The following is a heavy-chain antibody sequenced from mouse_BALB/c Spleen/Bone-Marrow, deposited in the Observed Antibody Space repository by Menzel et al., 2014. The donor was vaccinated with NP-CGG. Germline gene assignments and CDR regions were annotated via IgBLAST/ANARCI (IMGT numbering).Heavy chain of an antibody. J-gene: IGHJ1*01. D-gene: IGHD2-2*01. CDR2: INPYNDGT. V-gene: IGHV1-14*01. CDR3: ARSLYGYDWFFYV. CDR1: GYTFTSYV. Sequence: QLQQSGPELVKPGASVKMSCKASGYTFTSYVMHWVKQKPGQGLEWIGYINPYNDGTKYNEKSNGQPTLTSDKHSSTAYMELSRLSCEDSAVYYCARSLYGYDWFFYVWGDGTTVTVSS.